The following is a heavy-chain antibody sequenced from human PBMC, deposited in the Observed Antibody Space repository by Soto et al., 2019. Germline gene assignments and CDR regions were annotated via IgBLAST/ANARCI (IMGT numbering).Heavy chain of an antibody. CDR1: GYTFTGYY. Sequence: QVQLVQSGAEVKKPGASVKVSCKASGYTFTGYYMHWVRQAPGQGLEWMGWINPNSGGTNYAQKFRGWVTMTRDTSISTAYMELSRLRSDDTAVYYCARANGYCSSTSCYRYYYYMDVWGKGTTVTVSS. J-gene: IGHJ6*03. V-gene: IGHV1-2*04. CDR2: INPNSGGT. D-gene: IGHD2-2*03. CDR3: ARANGYCSSTSCYRYYYYMDV.